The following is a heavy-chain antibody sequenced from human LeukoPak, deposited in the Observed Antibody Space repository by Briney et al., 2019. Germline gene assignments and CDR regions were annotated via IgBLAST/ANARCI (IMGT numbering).Heavy chain of an antibody. CDR2: MNPNSGNT. J-gene: IGHJ6*02. V-gene: IGHV1-8*01. Sequence: GASVKVSCKASGYTFTSYDVNWVRQATGQGLEWMGWMNPNSGNTGYAQKFQGRVTMTRNTSISTAYMELSSLRSEDTAVYYCARGLVAYCGGDCSYGMDVWGQGTTVTVSS. CDR1: GYTFTSYD. CDR3: ARGLVAYCGGDCSYGMDV. D-gene: IGHD2-21*02.